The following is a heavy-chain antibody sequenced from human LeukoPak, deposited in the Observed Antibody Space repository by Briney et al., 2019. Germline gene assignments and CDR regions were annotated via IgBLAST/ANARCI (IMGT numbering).Heavy chain of an antibody. CDR1: GGTFSSYA. CDR2: IIPIFGTA. J-gene: IGHJ3*02. V-gene: IGHV1-69*05. D-gene: IGHD5-12*01. Sequence: GSSVKVSCKASGGTFSSYAISWVRQAPGQGLEWMGGIIPIFGTANYVQKFQGRVTITTDESTSTAYMELSSLRSEDTAVYYCARDRGYSGYDKGAFDIWGQGTMVTVSS. CDR3: ARDRGYSGYDKGAFDI.